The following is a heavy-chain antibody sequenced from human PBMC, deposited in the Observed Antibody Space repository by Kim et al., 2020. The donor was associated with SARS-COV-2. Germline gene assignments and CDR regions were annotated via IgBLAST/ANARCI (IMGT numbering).Heavy chain of an antibody. Sequence: GGSLRLSCAASGFTFSSYAMHWVRQAPGKGLEWVALISYDGSNKYYADSVKGRFTISRDNSKNTLHLQVNSLRAEDTAVYYCARSRTGNYYYGMDVWGQGTTVTDS. CDR3: ARSRTGNYYYGMDV. V-gene: IGHV3-30-3*01. D-gene: IGHD3-9*01. J-gene: IGHJ6*02. CDR2: ISYDGSNK. CDR1: GFTFSSYA.